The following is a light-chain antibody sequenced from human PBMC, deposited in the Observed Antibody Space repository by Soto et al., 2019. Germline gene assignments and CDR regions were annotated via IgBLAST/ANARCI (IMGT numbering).Light chain of an antibody. J-gene: IGKJ1*01. CDR3: QQSYSTPQT. CDR1: QSISSY. CDR2: AAS. Sequence: DIHMTQSPSSLCASVVARVTTTCRASQSISSYLNGYQQKPGKAPKLLIYAASSLQSGVPSRFSGSGSGTDFTLTISSLQPEDFATYYCQQSYSTPQTFGQGTKVDIK. V-gene: IGKV1-39*01.